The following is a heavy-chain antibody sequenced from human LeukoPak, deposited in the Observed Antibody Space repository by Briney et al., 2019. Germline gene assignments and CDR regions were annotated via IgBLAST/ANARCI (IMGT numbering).Heavy chain of an antibody. J-gene: IGHJ6*03. Sequence: GGSLRLSCAASGFTFSSYSMNWVRQAPGKGLEWVSSISSSSSYIYYADSVKGRFTISRDNAKNSLYLQMNSLRAEDTAVYYCARVYEYGSSWYQSYYYMDVWGKGTTVTVSS. D-gene: IGHD6-13*01. CDR1: GFTFSSYS. CDR3: ARVYEYGSSWYQSYYYMDV. CDR2: ISSSSSYI. V-gene: IGHV3-21*01.